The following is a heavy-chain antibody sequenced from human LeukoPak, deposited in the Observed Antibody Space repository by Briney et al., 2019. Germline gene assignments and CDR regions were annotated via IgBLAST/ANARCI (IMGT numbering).Heavy chain of an antibody. V-gene: IGHV3-23*01. CDR1: GFTFCRYA. J-gene: IGHJ4*02. Sequence: GGSLRLSFAASGFTFCRYAMSWVRQAPGEGLEWGSAISGSGGSTYYAASVKGRFAISRDNSKNTLYLQMNSLRAEDTAVYYCAKRSGYDFWSGRVGDYWGQGTLVTVSS. CDR3: AKRSGYDFWSGRVGDY. CDR2: ISGSGGST. D-gene: IGHD3-3*01.